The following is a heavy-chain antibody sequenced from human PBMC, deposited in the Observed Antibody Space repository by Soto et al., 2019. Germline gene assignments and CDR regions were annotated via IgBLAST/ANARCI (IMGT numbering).Heavy chain of an antibody. J-gene: IGHJ4*02. CDR3: GRSYLVGNFEA. V-gene: IGHV4-59*01. CDR2: IYYSGNT. D-gene: IGHD3-16*02. CDR1: GDSMTSYY. Sequence: SATLSLTCSVSGDSMTSYYWTWIRRPPGKGLEWIGYIYYSGNTDYNPSLQSRVSISIDTARKQFSLKLSSVTAADTAIYYCGRSYLVGNFEAWGQGALVTVSS.